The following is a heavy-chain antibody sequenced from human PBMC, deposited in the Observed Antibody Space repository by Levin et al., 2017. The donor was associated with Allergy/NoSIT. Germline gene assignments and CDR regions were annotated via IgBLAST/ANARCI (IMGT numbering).Heavy chain of an antibody. CDR2: IYYSGYT. CDR3: AITGPGYYYGMDV. V-gene: IGHV4-39*01. CDR1: GGSISSDNYY. Sequence: SETLSLTSTVSGGSISSDNYYWGWIRQSPGKGLEWIGSIYYSGYTYYNPSLKSRVTMSVDTSKNQFSLKLSSVTAADTAVYYSAITGPGYYYGMDVWGQGTTVTVSS. D-gene: IGHD3-3*01. J-gene: IGHJ6*02.